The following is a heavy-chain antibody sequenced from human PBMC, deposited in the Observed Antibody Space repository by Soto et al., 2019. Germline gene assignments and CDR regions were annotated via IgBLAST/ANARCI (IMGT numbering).Heavy chain of an antibody. CDR2: ISTFNGKT. CDR1: GYTFTSHG. CDR3: ARLLTEGVTYREDAFDI. D-gene: IGHD3-9*01. J-gene: IGHJ3*02. Sequence: ASVKFSCKASGYTFTSHGISWVRQAPGQGLEWMGWISTFNGKTDYARKFQGRVTMTADTRTSTGYMELRSLRSDDTAVYYCARLLTEGVTYREDAFDIWGQGTKVTVSS. V-gene: IGHV1-18*01.